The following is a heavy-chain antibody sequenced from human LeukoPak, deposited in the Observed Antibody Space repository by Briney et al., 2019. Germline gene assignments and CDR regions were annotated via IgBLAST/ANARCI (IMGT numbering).Heavy chain of an antibody. D-gene: IGHD6-19*01. Sequence: GGSLRLSCAASGFTFSSYSMNWVRQAPGKGLEWVSSISSSSSYIYYADSVKGRFTISRDNAKNSLYLQMNSLRTEDTAMYYCTTSPVPGIDYWGQGIQVTVSS. J-gene: IGHJ4*02. CDR2: ISSSSSYI. CDR1: GFTFSSYS. V-gene: IGHV3-21*03. CDR3: TTSPVPGIDY.